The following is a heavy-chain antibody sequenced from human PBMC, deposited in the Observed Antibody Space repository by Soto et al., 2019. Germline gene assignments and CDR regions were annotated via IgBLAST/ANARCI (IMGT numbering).Heavy chain of an antibody. CDR2: MTPNSGFT. D-gene: IGHD5-12*01. J-gene: IGHJ4*02. CDR1: GYTFTGHN. V-gene: IGHV1-2*02. Sequence: APVKVSCKASGYTFTGHNMHWVRQAPGQGLEWMGWMTPNSGFTNYGQKFKGRVTMTRDTSIRTAYMELSRLTSDDTADYFCAKYSCALVNFYNWRQGTPVTTSS. CDR3: AKYSCALVNFYN.